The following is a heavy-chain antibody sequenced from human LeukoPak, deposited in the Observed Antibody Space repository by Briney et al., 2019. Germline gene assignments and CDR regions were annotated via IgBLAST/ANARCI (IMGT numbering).Heavy chain of an antibody. D-gene: IGHD5-18*01. Sequence: SETLSLTCTVSGGSISSSSYYWGWIRQPPGKGLEWIGSIYYSGSTNYNPSLKSRVTISVDTSKNQFSLKLSSVTAADTAVYYCARGPPRGYSYGFSYVAFDIWGQGTMVTVSS. CDR2: IYYSGST. V-gene: IGHV4-39*07. CDR3: ARGPPRGYSYGFSYVAFDI. CDR1: GGSISSSSYY. J-gene: IGHJ3*02.